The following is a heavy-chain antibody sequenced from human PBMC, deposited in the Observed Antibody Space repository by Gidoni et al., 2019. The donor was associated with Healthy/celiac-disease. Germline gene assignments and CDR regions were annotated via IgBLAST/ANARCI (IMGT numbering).Heavy chain of an antibody. CDR2: IYPGDSDT. D-gene: IGHD2-2*01. CDR1: GYSFTSYW. J-gene: IGHJ3*02. CDR3: ATSGDIVVVPAAMDI. Sequence: EVQLVQSGAEVKKPGESLKISCKVSGYSFTSYWIGWVRQMPGKGLEWMGIIYPGDSDTRYSPSFQGQVTISADKSISTAYLQWSSLKASDTAMYYCATSGDIVVVPAAMDIWGQGTMITVSS. V-gene: IGHV5-51*01.